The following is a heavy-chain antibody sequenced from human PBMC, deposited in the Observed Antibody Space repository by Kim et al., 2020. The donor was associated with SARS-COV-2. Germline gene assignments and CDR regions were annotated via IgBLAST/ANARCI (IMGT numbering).Heavy chain of an antibody. CDR1: GFTVSSNY. D-gene: IGHD3-22*01. V-gene: IGHV3-66*01. J-gene: IGHJ4*02. CDR3: AREPIPDYYDSSGWVY. CDR2: SYSGGST. Sequence: GGSLRLSCAASGFTVSSNYMSWVRQAPGKGREWFSVSYSGGSTYYADSVKGRFTISRDNSKNTLYLQMNSLRAEDTAVYYCAREPIPDYYDSSGWVYWGQGTLVTVSS.